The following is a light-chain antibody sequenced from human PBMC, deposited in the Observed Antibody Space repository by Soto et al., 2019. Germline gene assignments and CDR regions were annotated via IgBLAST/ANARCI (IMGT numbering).Light chain of an antibody. CDR1: QGISRW. V-gene: IGKV1-12*01. J-gene: IGKJ3*01. Sequence: DIQMTQLPSSMSASVGDRVTITCRASQGISRWLAWYHQKPGKAPNLLIYSASTLHSWVPSRFRGSGSGTDFALTIRSLQPEDFGTYDCQQANSFPLTFGSWTKVDMK. CDR3: QQANSFPLT. CDR2: SAS.